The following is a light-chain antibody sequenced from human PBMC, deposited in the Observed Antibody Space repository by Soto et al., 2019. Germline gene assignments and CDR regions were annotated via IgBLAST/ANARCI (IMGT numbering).Light chain of an antibody. CDR1: SSNIGSNT. V-gene: IGLV1-47*01. CDR3: AAWDDSLSGSWV. J-gene: IGLJ3*02. CDR2: RNN. Sequence: QSVLTQPPSASGTPGQRVTISCSGSSSNIGSNTVNWYQQLPGTAPKLLIYRNNQRPSGVPDRFSGSKSGTSASLAISGLRSEDEADYYCAAWDDSLSGSWVFGGGTKVTVL.